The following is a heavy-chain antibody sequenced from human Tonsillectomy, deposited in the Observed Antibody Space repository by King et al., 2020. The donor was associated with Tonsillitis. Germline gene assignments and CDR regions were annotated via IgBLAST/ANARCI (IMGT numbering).Heavy chain of an antibody. V-gene: IGHV3-33*05. D-gene: IGHD3-10*01. CDR3: ARDGVLWCGELLYYYYGMDV. CDR1: GFTFSSYG. Sequence: VQLVESGGGVVQPGRSLRLSCAASGFTFSSYGMHWVRQAPGKGLEWVAVISYDGSNKYYADSVKGRFTISRDNSKNTLYLQMNSLRAEDTAVYYCARDGVLWCGELLYYYYGMDVWGQGTTVTVSS. J-gene: IGHJ6*02. CDR2: ISYDGSNK.